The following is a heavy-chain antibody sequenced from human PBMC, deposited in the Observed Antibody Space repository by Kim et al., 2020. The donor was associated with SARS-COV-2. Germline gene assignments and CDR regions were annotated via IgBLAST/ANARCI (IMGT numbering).Heavy chain of an antibody. Sequence: GGSLRLSCTASGFTFGDYAMSWFRQAPGKGLEWVGFIRSKAYGGTTEYAASVKGRFTISRDDSKSIAYLQMNSLKTEDTAVYYCTRDRIAAAGTARVGRRRDAFDIWGQGTMVTVSS. CDR3: TRDRIAAAGTARVGRRRDAFDI. V-gene: IGHV3-49*03. CDR2: IRSKAYGGTT. D-gene: IGHD6-13*01. J-gene: IGHJ3*02. CDR1: GFTFGDYA.